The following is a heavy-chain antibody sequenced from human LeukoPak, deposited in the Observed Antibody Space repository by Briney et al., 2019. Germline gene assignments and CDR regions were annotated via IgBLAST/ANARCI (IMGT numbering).Heavy chain of an antibody. CDR1: GGSISSYY. V-gene: IGHV4-59*01. CDR3: ARGEPAAMVIDY. J-gene: IGHJ4*02. CDR2: IYYSGST. D-gene: IGHD2-2*01. Sequence: SETLSLTCTVSGGSISSYYWSWIRQPPGKGLEWIGYIYYSGSTNYNPSLKSRVTISVDTSKNQFSLKLSSVTAADTAVYYCARGEPAAMVIDYWGQGTLVTVSS.